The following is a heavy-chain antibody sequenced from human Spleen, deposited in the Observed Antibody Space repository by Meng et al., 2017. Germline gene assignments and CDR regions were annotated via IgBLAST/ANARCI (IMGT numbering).Heavy chain of an antibody. J-gene: IGHJ4*02. CDR2: INHSGGT. V-gene: IGHV4-34*01. D-gene: IGHD4-11*01. CDR3: ARGPTTMAHDFDY. Sequence: QVQLTHWGAGLLKPSETLSLTCVVSGGSFSDYYWSWVRQPPEKGLEWIGEINHSGGTNYNPSLESRATISVDTSQNNLSLKLSSVTAADSAVYYCARGPTTMAHDFDYWGQGTLVTVSS. CDR1: GGSFSDYY.